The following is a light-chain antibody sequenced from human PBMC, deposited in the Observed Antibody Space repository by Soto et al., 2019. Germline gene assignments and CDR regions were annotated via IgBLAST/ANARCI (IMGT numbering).Light chain of an antibody. CDR3: SSYAGSNNFV. CDR1: SSHVGYYDY. CDR2: EVT. J-gene: IGLJ1*01. Sequence: QSVLTQPPSASGFPGQSVTISCTGTSSHVGYYDYVSWYQQHPGKAPKLVIYEVTKRPSGVPDRVSASKSGNTASLTVSGLRAEDEADYYCSSYAGSNNFVFGSGTKVTVL. V-gene: IGLV2-8*01.